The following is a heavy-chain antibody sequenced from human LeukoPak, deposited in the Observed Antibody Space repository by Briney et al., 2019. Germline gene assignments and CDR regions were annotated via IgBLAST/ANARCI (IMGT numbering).Heavy chain of an antibody. Sequence: ASVKVPCKASGYTFTNYDINWVRQATGQGLEWMGWMNPNSGNTGYAQKFQGRVTMTRNTSISTAYMELSSLRSEDTAVYYCAKFDSSGVYYYGMDVWGQGTTVTVSS. J-gene: IGHJ6*02. CDR2: MNPNSGNT. CDR1: GYTFTNYD. CDR3: AKFDSSGVYYYGMDV. D-gene: IGHD3-22*01. V-gene: IGHV1-8*01.